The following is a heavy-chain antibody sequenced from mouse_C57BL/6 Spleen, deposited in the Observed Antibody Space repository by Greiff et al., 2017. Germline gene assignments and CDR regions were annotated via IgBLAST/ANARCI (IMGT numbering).Heavy chain of an antibody. CDR2: IYPGDGDT. V-gene: IGHV1-80*01. J-gene: IGHJ2*01. Sequence: QVQLKQSGAELVKPGASVKISCKASGYAFSSYWMNWVKQRPGKGLEWIGQIYPGDGDTNYNGKFKGKATLTADKSSSTAYMQLSSLTSEDSAVYFCARTDYDCDGGPRFDYWGQGTTLTVSS. D-gene: IGHD2-4*01. CDR3: ARTDYDCDGGPRFDY. CDR1: GYAFSSYW.